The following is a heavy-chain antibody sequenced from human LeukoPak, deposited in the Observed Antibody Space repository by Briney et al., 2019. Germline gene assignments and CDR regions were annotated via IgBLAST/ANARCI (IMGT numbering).Heavy chain of an antibody. Sequence: ASVKVSCKASGYTFTGYYMHWVRQAPGQGLEWMGWINPNSGGTNYAQKFQGWVTMTRDTSISTAYMELSRLRSDDTAVYYCARAQNTYYYDSSGYYHFDYWGQGTLVTVSS. CDR3: ARAQNTYYYDSSGYYHFDY. D-gene: IGHD3-22*01. J-gene: IGHJ4*02. CDR1: GYTFTGYY. CDR2: INPNSGGT. V-gene: IGHV1-2*04.